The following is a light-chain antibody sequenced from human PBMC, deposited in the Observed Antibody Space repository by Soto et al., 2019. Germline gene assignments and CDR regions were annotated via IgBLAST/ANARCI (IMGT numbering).Light chain of an antibody. CDR1: SGHSSYA. CDR2: LNSDGSH. J-gene: IGLJ2*01. Sequence: QSVLTQSPSASASLGASVKLTCTLSSGHSSYAIAWHQQQPEKGPRYLMKLNSDGSHSKGDGIPDRFSGSSSGAERYLTISRLQSEDEADSYCQTWGTGMHVVFGGGTKLTVL. CDR3: QTWGTGMHVV. V-gene: IGLV4-69*01.